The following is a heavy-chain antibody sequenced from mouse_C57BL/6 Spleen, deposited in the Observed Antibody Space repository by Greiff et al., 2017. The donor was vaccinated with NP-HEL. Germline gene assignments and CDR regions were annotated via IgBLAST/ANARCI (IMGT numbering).Heavy chain of an antibody. CDR2: INYDGSST. D-gene: IGHD2-4*01. J-gene: IGHJ3*01. Sequence: EVKLMESEGGLVQPGSSMKLSCTASGFTFSDYYMAWVRQVPEKGLEWVANINYDGSSTYYLDSLKSRFIISRDNAKNILYLQMSSLKSEDTATYYCARYDDYERFAYWGQGTLVTVSA. CDR3: ARYDDYERFAY. CDR1: GFTFSDYY. V-gene: IGHV5-16*01.